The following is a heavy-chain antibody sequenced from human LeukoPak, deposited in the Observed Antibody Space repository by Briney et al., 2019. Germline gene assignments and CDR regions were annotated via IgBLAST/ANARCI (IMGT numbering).Heavy chain of an antibody. J-gene: IGHJ5*02. D-gene: IGHD3-3*01. Sequence: SETLSLTCTVSGGSISSYYWSWIRQPPGKGLEGIGYIYYSGSTNYNPSLKSRVTISVDTSKNQFSLKLSSVTAADTAVYYCASFDFWSGYFDPWGQGTLVTVSS. CDR2: IYYSGST. CDR1: GGSISSYY. V-gene: IGHV4-59*01. CDR3: ASFDFWSGYFDP.